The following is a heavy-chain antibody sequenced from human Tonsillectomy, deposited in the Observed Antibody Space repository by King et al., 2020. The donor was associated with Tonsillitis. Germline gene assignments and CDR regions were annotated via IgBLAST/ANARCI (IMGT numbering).Heavy chain of an antibody. J-gene: IGHJ5*02. CDR2: IKQDGSEK. V-gene: IGHV3-7*01. CDR3: VRDPYRGYGDH. Sequence: VQLVESGGGLVQPGGSLRLSCGASGFIFSNYWMSWVRQAPGKGLEWVANIKQDGSEKYYVDSVKGRFTISRDNAKNSLYLQMNSLRAEDTAVYYCVRDPYRGYGDHWGQGTLVTVSS. CDR1: GFIFSNYW. D-gene: IGHD5-12*01.